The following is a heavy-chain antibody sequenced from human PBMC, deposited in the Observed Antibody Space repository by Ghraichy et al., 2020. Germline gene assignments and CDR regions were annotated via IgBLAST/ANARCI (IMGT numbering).Heavy chain of an antibody. D-gene: IGHD4-17*01. CDR3: ARDSSDYHPVMDV. V-gene: IGHV3-21*01. J-gene: IGHJ6*02. CDR1: GFTFSSYS. Sequence: GGSLRLSCAASGFTFSSYSMNWVRQAPGKGLEWVSSISSSSSYIYYADSVKGRFTISRDNAKNSLYLQMNSLRAEDTAVYYCARDSSDYHPVMDVWGQGTTVTVSS. CDR2: ISSSSSYI.